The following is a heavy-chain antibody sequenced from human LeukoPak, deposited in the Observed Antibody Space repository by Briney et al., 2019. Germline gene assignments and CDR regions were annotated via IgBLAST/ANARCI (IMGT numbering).Heavy chain of an antibody. CDR3: ARDKGDYDTSGSLFVF. V-gene: IGHV3-7*03. D-gene: IGHD3-22*01. CDR2: IKQGASEK. J-gene: IGHJ4*02. Sequence: GGSLRLSCAASGFTFSRYWMSWVRQAPRKGLEWVANIKQGASEKYYVDSVKGRFTISRDNAKNSLYLQMSSLRAEDTAVYYCARDKGDYDTSGSLFVFGGQGTLVTVSS. CDR1: GFTFSRYW.